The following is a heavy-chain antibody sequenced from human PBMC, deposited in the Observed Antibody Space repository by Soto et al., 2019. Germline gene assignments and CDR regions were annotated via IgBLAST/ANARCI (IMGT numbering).Heavy chain of an antibody. CDR1: GDSVSSNGAC. CDR3: ARVHCSAGTCLDGLDF. CDR2: IYYRSKWFH. D-gene: IGHD2-15*01. Sequence: SQTLSLTCXISGDSVSSNGACWNWIRQSPSRGLQWLGRIYYRSKWFHDYAASVESRMAINPDTSRNQFSLQLNYVTPEDTAVYYCARVHCSAGTCLDGLDFWGQGTTVTVS. J-gene: IGHJ6*02. V-gene: IGHV6-1*01.